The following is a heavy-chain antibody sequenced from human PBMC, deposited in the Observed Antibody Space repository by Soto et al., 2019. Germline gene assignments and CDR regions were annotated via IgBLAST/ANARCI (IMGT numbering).Heavy chain of an antibody. CDR3: ASDIAESSASDY. J-gene: IGHJ4*02. CDR1: EGTFSSYT. V-gene: IGHV1-69*02. D-gene: IGHD6-13*01. Sequence: QVQLVQSGAEVKKPGSSVKVSCKASEGTFSSYTISWVRQAPGQGLEWMGRIIPILGIANYAQKFQGRVTITADKSTSTAYMELSSLRSEDTAVYYCASDIAESSASDYWGQGTLVTVSS. CDR2: IIPILGIA.